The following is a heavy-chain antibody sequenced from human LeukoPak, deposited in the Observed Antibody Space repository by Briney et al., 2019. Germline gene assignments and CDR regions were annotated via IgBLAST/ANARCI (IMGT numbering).Heavy chain of an antibody. CDR3: AHKGSYGTFDY. Sequence: SGPTLVNPTQTLTLTCTFSGCSRRTCGVSVGWIRQPPGKALEWLALIYWNDDKGYSPSLKNRLTITKDTSENQVVLTVTNMDPVDTATYYCAHKGSYGTFDYWGQGTLVTVSS. CDR2: IYWNDDK. J-gene: IGHJ4*02. CDR1: GCSRRTCGVS. V-gene: IGHV2-5*01. D-gene: IGHD5-18*01.